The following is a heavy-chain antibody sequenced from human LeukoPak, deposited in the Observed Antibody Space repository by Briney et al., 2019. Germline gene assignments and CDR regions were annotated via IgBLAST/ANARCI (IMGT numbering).Heavy chain of an antibody. J-gene: IGHJ4*02. Sequence: SGTLSLTCAVSGGSISSSNWWSWVRQPPGKGLEWIGEIYHSGSTNYNPSLKSRVTISVDKSKNQFSLKLSSVTAADTAVYYCARDFLQGTRGNTGGSFDYWGQGILVTVSS. CDR3: ARDFLQGTRGNTGGSFDY. V-gene: IGHV4-4*02. CDR2: IYHSGST. CDR1: GGSISSSNW. D-gene: IGHD3-16*01.